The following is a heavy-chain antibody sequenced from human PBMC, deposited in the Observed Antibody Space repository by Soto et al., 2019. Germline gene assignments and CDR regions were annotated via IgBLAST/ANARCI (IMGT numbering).Heavy chain of an antibody. Sequence: EVQLLESGGGLVQPGGSLRLSCAASGFTFSTFALSWVRQAPGKGLEWISAISRGGDTDYADAVKGRFTISRDNSKNTLYLQMNSLRAGDTAVYYCAGPGYSSQDYWGQGTLVTVSS. CDR2: ISRGGDT. V-gene: IGHV3-23*01. CDR1: GFTFSTFA. J-gene: IGHJ4*02. CDR3: AGPGYSSQDY. D-gene: IGHD5-18*01.